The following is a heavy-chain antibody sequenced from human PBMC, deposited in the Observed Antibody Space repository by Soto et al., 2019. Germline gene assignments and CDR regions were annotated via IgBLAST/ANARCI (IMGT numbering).Heavy chain of an antibody. D-gene: IGHD3-22*01. CDR2: ISSSSSYI. V-gene: IGHV3-21*01. CDR3: ARWDDSYYYDSSGFVYDAFDI. J-gene: IGHJ3*02. Sequence: EVQLVESGGGLVKPGGSLRLSCAASGFTFSSYSMNWVRQAPGKGLEWVSSISSSSSYIYYADSVKGRCTISRDNAKNSLYLQMNSLRAEDTAVYYCARWDDSYYYDSSGFVYDAFDIWGQGTMVTVSS. CDR1: GFTFSSYS.